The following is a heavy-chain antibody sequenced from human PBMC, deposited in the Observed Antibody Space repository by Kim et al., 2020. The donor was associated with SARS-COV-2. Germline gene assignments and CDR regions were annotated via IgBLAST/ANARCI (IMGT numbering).Heavy chain of an antibody. V-gene: IGHV3-21*01. Sequence: GGSLRLSCAASGFTFSSYSMNWVRQAPGKGLEWVSSISSSSSYIYYADSVKGRFTISRDNAKNSLYLQMNSLRAEDTAVYYCARVPYFWSGGFIREDAFDIWGQGTMVTVSS. D-gene: IGHD3-3*01. CDR3: ARVPYFWSGGFIREDAFDI. CDR2: ISSSSSYI. J-gene: IGHJ3*02. CDR1: GFTFSSYS.